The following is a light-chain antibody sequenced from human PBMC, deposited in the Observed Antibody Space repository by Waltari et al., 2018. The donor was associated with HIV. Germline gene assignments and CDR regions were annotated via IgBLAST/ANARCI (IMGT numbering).Light chain of an antibody. CDR1: SSDVGGYNY. Sequence: QSITLSCTGTSSDVGGYNYVSWYQQHPGKAPKLIIYDISNRPSGVSNRFSGSKSGNTASLTISGLQAEDEADYYCSSYTSSSTLVFGGGTKLTVL. V-gene: IGLV2-14*04. CDR3: SSYTSSSTLV. CDR2: DIS. J-gene: IGLJ3*02.